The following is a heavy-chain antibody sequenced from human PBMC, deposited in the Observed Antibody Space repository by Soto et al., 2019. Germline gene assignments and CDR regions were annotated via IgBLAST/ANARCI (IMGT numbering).Heavy chain of an antibody. CDR2: ISGSGGST. Sequence: PAGSLRLSCAASGFTFSSYAMSWVRQAPGKGLEWVSAISGSGGSTYYADSVKGRFTISRDNSKNTLYLQMNSLRAEDTAVYYCAKERGYYDSSGYTLDYWGQGTLVTVSS. CDR3: AKERGYYDSSGYTLDY. V-gene: IGHV3-23*01. D-gene: IGHD3-22*01. J-gene: IGHJ4*02. CDR1: GFTFSSYA.